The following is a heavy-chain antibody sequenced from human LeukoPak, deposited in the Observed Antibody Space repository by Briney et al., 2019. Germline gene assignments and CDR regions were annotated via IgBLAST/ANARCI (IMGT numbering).Heavy chain of an antibody. CDR3: ARDRGGHNEGIDY. J-gene: IGHJ4*02. Sequence: ASVKVSCKASGYTFTGNYIHWVRQAPGQGLEWMGWITPKSGGTNYAQNFQGRVTMTRDTSISTAYMELSRLTSDDTAVYYCARDRGGHNEGIDYWGQGTLVAVSS. V-gene: IGHV1-2*02. CDR2: ITPKSGGT. D-gene: IGHD5-24*01. CDR1: GYTFTGNY.